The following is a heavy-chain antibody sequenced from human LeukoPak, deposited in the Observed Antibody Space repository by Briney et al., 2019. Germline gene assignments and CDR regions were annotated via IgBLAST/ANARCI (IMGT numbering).Heavy chain of an antibody. CDR1: GGSFSGYY. CDR2: INHSGST. D-gene: IGHD3-9*01. V-gene: IGHV4-34*01. CDR3: ARGPPYYDILTGYYPAHYFDY. Sequence: SETLSLTCAVYGGSFSGYYWSWIRQPPGKGLEWIGEINHSGSTNYNPSLKSRVTISVDTSKSQFSLKLSSVTAADTAVYYCARGPPYYDILTGYYPAHYFDYWGQGTLVTVSS. J-gene: IGHJ4*02.